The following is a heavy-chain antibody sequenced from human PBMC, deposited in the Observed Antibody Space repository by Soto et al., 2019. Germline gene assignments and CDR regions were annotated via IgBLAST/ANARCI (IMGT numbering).Heavy chain of an antibody. D-gene: IGHD1-26*01. J-gene: IGHJ5*02. CDR2: IHHNGNS. V-gene: IGHV4-31*03. CDR3: ARVSATGTRWFDP. CDR1: GGSISSGAYY. Sequence: QVQLQESGPGLVKPSQTLSLTCTVSGGSISSGAYYWSWVRQPPGKGLEWIGYIHHNGNSYNNPSLKSRISISLDTSKNQFSPNLTSVTAADTAVYYCARVSATGTRWFDPWGQGTLVTVSS.